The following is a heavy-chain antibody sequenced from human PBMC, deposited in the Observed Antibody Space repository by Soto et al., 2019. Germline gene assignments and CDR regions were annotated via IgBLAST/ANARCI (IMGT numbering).Heavy chain of an antibody. V-gene: IGHV3-74*01. Sequence: GGSLRLSCAASRFTFSGDWMHWVRQGAGKGLVWVSRINMDGSSTNYADSVKGRFTISRDNAKNTLYLQMNSLRVDDTAVYYCARGPRGLYHHDYWGQGALVTVSS. CDR1: RFTFSGDW. J-gene: IGHJ4*02. D-gene: IGHD2-2*01. CDR2: INMDGSST. CDR3: ARGPRGLYHHDY.